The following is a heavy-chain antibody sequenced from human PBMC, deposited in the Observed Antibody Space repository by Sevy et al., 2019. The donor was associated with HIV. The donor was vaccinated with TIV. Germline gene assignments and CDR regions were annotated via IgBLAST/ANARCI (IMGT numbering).Heavy chain of an antibody. CDR3: ARRRVEDYYGSGTPPLVNGAFDI. J-gene: IGHJ3*02. CDR2: IYYSGST. CDR1: GGSISGSDYY. V-gene: IGHV4-39*07. Sequence: SETLSLTCTVSGGSISGSDYYWGWVRQPPGKGLEWIGSIYYSGSTYYNPSLKSRVTISVDTSKNQFSLKLSSVTAADTAVDYCARRRVEDYYGSGTPPLVNGAFDIWGQGTMVTVSS. D-gene: IGHD3-10*01.